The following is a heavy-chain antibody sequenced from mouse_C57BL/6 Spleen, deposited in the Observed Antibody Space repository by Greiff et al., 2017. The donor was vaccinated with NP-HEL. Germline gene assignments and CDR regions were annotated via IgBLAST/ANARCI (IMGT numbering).Heavy chain of an antibody. J-gene: IGHJ3*01. V-gene: IGHV1-64*01. CDR2: IHPNSGST. CDR1: GYTFTSYW. Sequence: QVQLQQPGAELVKPGASVKLSCKASGYTFTSYWMHWVKQRPGQGLEWIGMIHPNSGSTNYNEKLKSKATLTVDKSSSTAYMQLSSLTSEDSAVYYCAGLMAYWGQGTLVTVSA. CDR3: AGLMAY.